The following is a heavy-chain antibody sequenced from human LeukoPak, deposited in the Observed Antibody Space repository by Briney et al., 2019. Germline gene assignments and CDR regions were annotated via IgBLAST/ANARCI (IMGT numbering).Heavy chain of an antibody. V-gene: IGHV3-23*01. J-gene: IGHJ4*02. CDR1: GFTFSSYA. CDR2: ISGSGGTT. D-gene: IGHD5-18*01. CDR3: AKLSGYSYGSCDY. Sequence: GGSLRLSCAASGFTFSSYAMSWVRQAPGKGLEWVSAISGSGGTTYYADSVQGRFTISRDNSKNTLYLQMNSLRAEDTAIYYCAKLSGYSYGSCDYWGQGTLVTVSS.